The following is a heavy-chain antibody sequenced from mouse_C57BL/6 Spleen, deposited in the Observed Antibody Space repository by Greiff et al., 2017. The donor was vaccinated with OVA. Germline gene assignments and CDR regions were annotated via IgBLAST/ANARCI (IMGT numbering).Heavy chain of an antibody. CDR1: GYSFTGYY. D-gene: IGHD2-3*01. CDR3: ARWLLYAMDD. J-gene: IGHJ4*01. Sequence: VQLQQSGPELVKPGASVKISCKASGYSFTGYYMNWVKQSPEKSLEWIGEINPSTGGTTYNQKFKAKATLTVDKSSSTAYMQLKSLTSDDSAVYYCARWLLYAMDDWGEGTSVTVSS. CDR2: INPSTGGT. V-gene: IGHV1-42*01.